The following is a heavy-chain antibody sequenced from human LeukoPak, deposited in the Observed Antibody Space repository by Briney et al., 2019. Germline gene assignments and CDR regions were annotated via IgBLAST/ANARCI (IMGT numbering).Heavy chain of an antibody. D-gene: IGHD6-19*01. CDR3: ARGSESSGWYRRYYFDY. Sequence: ASVKVSCKASGYTFTGYYMHWVRQAPGQGLEWMGWINPNSGGTNYAQKFQGRVTMTRDTSISTAYMELSSLRSEDTAVYYCARGSESSGWYRRYYFDYWGQGTLVTVSS. CDR1: GYTFTGYY. J-gene: IGHJ4*02. V-gene: IGHV1-2*02. CDR2: INPNSGGT.